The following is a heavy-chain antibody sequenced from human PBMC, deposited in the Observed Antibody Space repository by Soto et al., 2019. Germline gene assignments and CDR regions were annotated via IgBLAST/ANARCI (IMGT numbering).Heavy chain of an antibody. V-gene: IGHV1-18*04. J-gene: IGHJ4*02. CDR1: GYTFGSYY. CDR2: ISAYNGNT. D-gene: IGHD3-9*01. Sequence: GASVKVSCKASGYTFGSYYMHWVRQAPGQGLEWMGWISAYNGNTNYAQKLQGRVTMTTDTSTSTAYMELRSLRSDDTAVYYCARSPSWLAYINPTDFDYWGQGTLVTVSS. CDR3: ARSPSWLAYINPTDFDY.